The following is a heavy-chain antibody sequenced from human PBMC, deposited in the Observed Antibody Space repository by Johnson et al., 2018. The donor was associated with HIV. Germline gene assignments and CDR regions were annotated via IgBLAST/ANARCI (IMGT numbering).Heavy chain of an antibody. D-gene: IGHD5-12*01. Sequence: QLVESGGGVVQPGRSLRLSCVASRFTFSSYYMNCVRQAPGNGLELVGQVNPNGGNTYLIDSGKDRFTISRDNSKNTLYLQMNSLRAEDTAVYYCAKRYDLGFGAWDSFVIWGQGTMVTVSS. CDR1: RFTFSSYY. J-gene: IGHJ3*02. CDR2: NPNGGNT. CDR3: AKRYDLGFGAWDSFVI. V-gene: IGHV3-25*04.